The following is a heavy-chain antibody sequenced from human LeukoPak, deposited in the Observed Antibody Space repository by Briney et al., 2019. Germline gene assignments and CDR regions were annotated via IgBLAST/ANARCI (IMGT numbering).Heavy chain of an antibody. Sequence: SETLSLTCTVSGGSISSSSYYGGWIRQPPGKGVELIANIYYSGSTYFNPSLKNRVTISIDTSKNQVSLKLTSVTAADTAVYYCARLVPPGWFDPWGQGHLVTVSS. V-gene: IGHV4-39*01. J-gene: IGHJ5*02. CDR3: ARLVPPGWFDP. CDR2: IYYSGST. CDR1: GGSISSSSYY.